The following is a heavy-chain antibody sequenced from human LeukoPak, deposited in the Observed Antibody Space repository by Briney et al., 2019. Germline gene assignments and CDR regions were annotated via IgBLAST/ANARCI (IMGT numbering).Heavy chain of an antibody. D-gene: IGHD2-2*01. V-gene: IGHV4-61*08. CDR3: ARYSTSWDY. CDR1: GGSISSGGYY. Sequence: PSQTLSLTCTVSGGSISSGGYYWSWIRQFPGKRLEWIGHVHYRGSPDYNPSLTSRVTISVDTSKNQFSLRLTSVTAADTAVYYCARYSTSWDYWGQGTLVTVSS. J-gene: IGHJ4*02. CDR2: VHYRGSP.